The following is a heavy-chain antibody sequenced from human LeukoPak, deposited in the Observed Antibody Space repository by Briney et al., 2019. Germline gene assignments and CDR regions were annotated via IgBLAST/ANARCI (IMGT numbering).Heavy chain of an antibody. D-gene: IGHD6-13*01. CDR1: GGTFSSYA. CDR3: ASEIAATGYFDY. CDR2: IIPIFGTA. V-gene: IGHV1-69*13. J-gene: IGHJ4*02. Sequence: ASVKVSCKASGGTFSSYAISWVRQAPGQGLEWMGGIIPIFGTANYAQKFQGRVTITADESTSSAYMELSSLRSEDTAVYYCASEIAATGYFDYWGQGTLVTVSS.